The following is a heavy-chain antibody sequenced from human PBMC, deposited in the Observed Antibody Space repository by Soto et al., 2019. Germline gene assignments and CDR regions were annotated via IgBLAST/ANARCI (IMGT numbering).Heavy chain of an antibody. V-gene: IGHV4-38-2*01. CDR3: ARNSSGWSFDS. CDR1: GDSINNNYY. J-gene: IGHJ4*02. Sequence: SETLSLTCAVSGDSINNNYYWGWIRKPPGKGLEWIASIYNSVSTHYNPSPKSRVTISIDTSKKQFSLQLTSVTAADTAVYYCARNSSGWSFDSWGQGTRVTVSS. D-gene: IGHD6-19*01. CDR2: IYNSVST.